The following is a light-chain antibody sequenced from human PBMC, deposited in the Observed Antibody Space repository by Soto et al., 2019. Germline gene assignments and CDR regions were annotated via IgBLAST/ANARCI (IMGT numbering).Light chain of an antibody. V-gene: IGKV1-39*01. Sequence: DIQMTQSPSSLSASVGDRVTITCRTSQSVSIYVNWYQQKPGKAPILLIYASSSLQSGVPSRFSGSGSGTDFTLTISRLEPEDFAVYYCQQYSSSPQTFGQGTKVDI. CDR3: QQYSSSPQT. J-gene: IGKJ1*01. CDR1: QSVSIY. CDR2: ASS.